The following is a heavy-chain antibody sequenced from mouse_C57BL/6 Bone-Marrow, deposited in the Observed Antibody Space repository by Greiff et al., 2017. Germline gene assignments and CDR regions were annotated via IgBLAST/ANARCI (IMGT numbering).Heavy chain of an antibody. CDR1: GFSLSTSGMG. CDR2: MYWDDDK. Sequence: QVTLKVSGPGILQSSQTLSLTCSFSGFSLSTSGMGVSWIRQPSGKGLEWLAHMYWDDDKRYNTSLKSRLTISKDTSRNQVFLKITSVDTAATATYYCSRRAGYDYAGGFAYWGQGTLVTVSA. J-gene: IGHJ3*01. CDR3: SRRAGYDYAGGFAY. V-gene: IGHV8-12*01. D-gene: IGHD2-4*01.